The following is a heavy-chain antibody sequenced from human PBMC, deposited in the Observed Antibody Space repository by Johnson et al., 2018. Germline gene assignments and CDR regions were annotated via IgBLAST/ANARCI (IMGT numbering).Heavy chain of an antibody. CDR2: ISYDGVDR. D-gene: IGHD3-22*01. J-gene: IGHJ1*01. CDR3: ARAAGDSSSERYFQN. V-gene: IGHV3-30*03. Sequence: QVQLVESGGGVVQPGGSLRLSCEASGFTFSNFAMHWVRQAPGKGLEWLAVISYDGVDRYYAGSVTGRFTISRDASKNTLYLKRNSLRAEDPAVYYCARAAGDSSSERYFQNWGQVTLVTVSS. CDR1: GFTFSNFA.